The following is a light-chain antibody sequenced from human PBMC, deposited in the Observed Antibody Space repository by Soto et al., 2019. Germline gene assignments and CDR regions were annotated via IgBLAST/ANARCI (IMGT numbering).Light chain of an antibody. V-gene: IGKV3-20*01. CDR2: ATS. J-gene: IGKJ2*01. CDR1: QSVSSSY. Sequence: EIVLTHSPGTLSLSSGERATLSCRARQSVSSSYLAWYQQKPGQAPRLLVYATSSRATGIPDRFSGSGSGTDFTLTISRLEPEDFAVYYCQQYGSSSFTFGQGTKLEIK. CDR3: QQYGSSSFT.